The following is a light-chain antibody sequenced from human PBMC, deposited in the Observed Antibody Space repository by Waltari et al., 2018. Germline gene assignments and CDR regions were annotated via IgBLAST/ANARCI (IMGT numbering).Light chain of an antibody. V-gene: IGLV2-14*03. Sequence: QPVLTQPASVSGSPGQTITISCTGTSSYGVDYLYVSGYQQHPGTAPKVLIYDVSKRPSGVSNRFSGSKSGNTAFLTISGLQPEDEADYYCNSYTDTTWVFGGGTKLTVL. J-gene: IGLJ3*02. CDR2: DVS. CDR1: SSYGVDYLY. CDR3: NSYTDTTWV.